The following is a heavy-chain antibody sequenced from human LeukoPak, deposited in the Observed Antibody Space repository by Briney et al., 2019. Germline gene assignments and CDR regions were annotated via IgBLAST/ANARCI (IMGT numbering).Heavy chain of an antibody. V-gene: IGHV3-48*03. D-gene: IGHD1-26*01. Sequence: GGSLRLSCAASGFTFSSYEMNWVRQAPGKGLEWVSYISSSGSTIYYADSVKGRFTISRDNAKNSLYLQMNSLRAEDTAVYYCARAGTGSGDSFNIWGQGTMVTVSS. CDR1: GFTFSSYE. CDR3: ARAGTGSGDSFNI. CDR2: ISSSGSTI. J-gene: IGHJ3*02.